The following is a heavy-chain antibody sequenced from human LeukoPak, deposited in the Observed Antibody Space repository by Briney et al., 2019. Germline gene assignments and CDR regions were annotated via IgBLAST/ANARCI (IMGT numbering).Heavy chain of an antibody. CDR2: IIPILGIA. CDR1: GGTFSSYA. D-gene: IGHD2-2*01. V-gene: IGHV1-69*04. Sequence: ASVKVSCKASGGTFSSYAISWVRQAPGQGLEWMGRIIPILGIANYAQKFQGRVTITADKSTSTAYMELSSLRSEDTAVYYCARDPVTSPIVTWGQGTLVTVSS. J-gene: IGHJ5*02. CDR3: ARDPVTSPIVT.